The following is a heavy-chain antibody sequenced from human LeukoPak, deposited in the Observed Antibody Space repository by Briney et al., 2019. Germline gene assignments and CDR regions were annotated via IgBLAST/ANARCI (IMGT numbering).Heavy chain of an antibody. CDR3: ARGVLEWLFDF. CDR2: IYPSGST. Sequence: SETLSLTCTVSGGSFSSFYWTWIRQTAEKGLEWIGRIYPSGSTNYNPSLKNRVTMSIDTSKNQFSLRLTSVTAADTAVYYCARGVLEWLFDFWGQGTLVTVFS. V-gene: IGHV4-4*07. D-gene: IGHD3-3*01. J-gene: IGHJ4*02. CDR1: GGSFSSFY.